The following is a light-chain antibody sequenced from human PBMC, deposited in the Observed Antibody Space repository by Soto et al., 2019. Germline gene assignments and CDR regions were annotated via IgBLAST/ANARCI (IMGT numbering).Light chain of an antibody. V-gene: IGKV1-33*01. CDR1: QDISNY. Sequence: DIQMTQSPSSLSASVGDRVTITCQASQDISNYLNWYQQMPGRAPRLLIYKASTLESGVPSRFSGSGSGTDFTFTISRLQPEDIATYYCQQYENLPTFGQGTRLEIK. J-gene: IGKJ5*01. CDR3: QQYENLPT. CDR2: KAS.